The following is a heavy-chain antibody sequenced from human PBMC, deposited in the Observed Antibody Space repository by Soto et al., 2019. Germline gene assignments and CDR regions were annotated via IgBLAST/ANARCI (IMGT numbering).Heavy chain of an antibody. CDR3: ASLKDFWSGDYPRKNNWFDP. D-gene: IGHD3-3*01. V-gene: IGHV4-39*01. J-gene: IGHJ5*02. Sequence: QLQLQESGPGLVRPSETLSLTCTVSGGSISRGSYSWGWTRHPPGKGLEGIGSFDYSGSTSYKPALTTRFTLYVGPAKNQFSRKLSSVTAADTAVYYCASLKDFWSGDYPRKNNWFDPWGHGTLVTVSS. CDR1: GGSISRGSYS. CDR2: FDYSGST.